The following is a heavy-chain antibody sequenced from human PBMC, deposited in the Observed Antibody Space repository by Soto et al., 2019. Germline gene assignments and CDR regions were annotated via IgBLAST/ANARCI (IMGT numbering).Heavy chain of an antibody. V-gene: IGHV3-33*01. Sequence: PGGSLRLSCAASGFIFSNYGIHWVRQAPGKGLEWVALIWYDGSNKYYADSVKGRFIVSRDNTNNTVYLQLNSLTADDTAVYYCAREGLVDGSQDFWGQGTLVTVSS. CDR2: IWYDGSNK. CDR1: GFIFSNYG. J-gene: IGHJ4*02. D-gene: IGHD6-19*01. CDR3: AREGLVDGSQDF.